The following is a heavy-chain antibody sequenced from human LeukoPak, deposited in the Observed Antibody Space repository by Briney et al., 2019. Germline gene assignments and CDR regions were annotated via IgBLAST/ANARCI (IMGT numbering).Heavy chain of an antibody. D-gene: IGHD3-3*01. J-gene: IGHJ4*02. V-gene: IGHV3-23*01. Sequence: PGGSLRLSCVASRFTFSSHAMAWVRQAPGKGLEWVSAIGGSGGSTYYADSVKGRFTISRDNSKNTLYLQMNSLRAEDTALYYCARDPGVVAFHYFDFWGQGTLVTVSS. CDR1: RFTFSSHA. CDR3: ARDPGVVAFHYFDF. CDR2: IGGSGGST.